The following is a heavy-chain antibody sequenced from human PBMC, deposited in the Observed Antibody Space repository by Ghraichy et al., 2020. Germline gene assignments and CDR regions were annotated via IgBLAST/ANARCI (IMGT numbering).Heavy chain of an antibody. V-gene: IGHV4-59*12. D-gene: IGHD3-22*01. CDR1: GGSISSYY. CDR2: IYYIGST. CDR3: ARIGAYDSSSYVDFDH. Sequence: SETLSLTCTVSGGSISSYYWSWIRQPPGKGLEWIGYIYYIGSTNYNPSLKSRVTISLDTAMNQFSLKLTSVTAADTALYYCARIGAYDSSSYVDFDHWGQGTVVTVSP. J-gene: IGHJ4*02.